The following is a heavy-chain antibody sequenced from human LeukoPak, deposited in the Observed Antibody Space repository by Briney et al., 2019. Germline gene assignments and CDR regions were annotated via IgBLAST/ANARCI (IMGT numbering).Heavy chain of an antibody. CDR3: AKDLSRVKSYDFLQRARSHYYYMDV. J-gene: IGHJ6*03. D-gene: IGHD3/OR15-3a*01. CDR1: GYTFTGYY. Sequence: GASVKVSCKASGYTFTGYYMHWVRQAPGQGLEWMGWINPNSGGTNYAQKFQGRVTMTRDTSISTAYMELSRLRSDDTAVYYCAKDLSRVKSYDFLQRARSHYYYMDVWGKGTTVTVSS. V-gene: IGHV1-2*02. CDR2: INPNSGGT.